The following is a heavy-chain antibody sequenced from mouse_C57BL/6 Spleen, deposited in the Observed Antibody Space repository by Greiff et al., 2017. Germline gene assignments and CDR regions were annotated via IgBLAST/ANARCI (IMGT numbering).Heavy chain of an antibody. J-gene: IGHJ4*01. CDR3: ARYDPFMDY. Sequence: DVMLVESGGGLVQPGGSLSLSCAASGFTFTDYYMSWVRQPPGKALEWLGFIRNKANGYTTEYSASVKGRFTISRDNSQSILYLQMTALRAEDSATYYCARYDPFMDYWGQGTSVTVSS. V-gene: IGHV7-3*01. CDR1: GFTFTDYY. CDR2: IRNKANGYTT.